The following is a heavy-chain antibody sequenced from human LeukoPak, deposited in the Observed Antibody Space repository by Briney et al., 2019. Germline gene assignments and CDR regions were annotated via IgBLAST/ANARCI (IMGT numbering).Heavy chain of an antibody. V-gene: IGHV3-30*03. CDR1: GFPFRRYG. D-gene: IGHD3-9*01. CDR2: ISYDGSNK. J-gene: IGHJ4*02. CDR3: ARGLDYDTLADYFDY. Sequence: GGPLRLSCAPSGFPFRRYGMHWLPRAPGKGVEGVADISYDGSNKLYEHSVRGRFHLSRHNSENTLFLQMNSLRPEDTAVYYCARGLDYDTLADYFDYWGQGTLVTVSS.